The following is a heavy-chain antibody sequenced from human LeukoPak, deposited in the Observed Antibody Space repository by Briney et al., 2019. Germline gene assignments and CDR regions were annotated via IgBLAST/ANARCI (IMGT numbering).Heavy chain of an antibody. V-gene: IGHV3-64D*09. D-gene: IGHD3-22*01. J-gene: IGHJ4*02. CDR3: ASHYDTSGYHYFDF. Sequence: GGSLRLSCSASGFTFSSYTIHWVRQAPGKGLEYVSAISSNGGSTYYADSVKGRFTISRDNSKNTLYLQMSSLRAEDTAVYYCASHYDTSGYHYFDFRGQGTLVTVSS. CDR2: ISSNGGST. CDR1: GFTFSSYT.